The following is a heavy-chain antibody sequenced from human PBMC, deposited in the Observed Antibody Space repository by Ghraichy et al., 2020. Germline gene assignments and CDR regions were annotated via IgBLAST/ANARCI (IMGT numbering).Heavy chain of an antibody. CDR1: GFTFSIYA. J-gene: IGHJ4*02. D-gene: IGHD3-10*01. V-gene: IGHV3-64D*06. CDR3: VKSKPNRSGPPITMVRGVIRPYYVAY. CDR2: ISSNGGNT. Sequence: GGSLRLSCSASGFTFSIYALHWVRQAPGKGLEYVSAISSNGGNTYYADSVKGRFTISRDNSKNTLYLQMSSLRAEDTAVYYCVKSKPNRSGPPITMVRGVIRPYYVAYWGQGTLVTVSS.